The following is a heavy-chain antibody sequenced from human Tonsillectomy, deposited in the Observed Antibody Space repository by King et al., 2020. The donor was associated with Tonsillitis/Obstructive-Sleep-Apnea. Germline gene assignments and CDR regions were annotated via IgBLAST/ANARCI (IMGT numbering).Heavy chain of an antibody. V-gene: IGHV1-18*01. J-gene: IGHJ6*03. Sequence: QLVQSGAEVKKPGASVKVSCKASGYTFTSYGISWVRQAPGQGLEWMGWISAYNGNTNYAQKLQGRVTMTTDTSTSTAYMELRILRSDDTAVYYCARWHHEYSNSYYYYYMDVWGKGTTVTVSS. CDR1: GYTFTSYG. D-gene: IGHD4-11*01. CDR3: ARWHHEYSNSYYYYYMDV. CDR2: ISAYNGNT.